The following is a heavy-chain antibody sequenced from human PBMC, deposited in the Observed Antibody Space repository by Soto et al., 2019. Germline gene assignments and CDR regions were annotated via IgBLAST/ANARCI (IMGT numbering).Heavy chain of an antibody. CDR2: INPNSGGT. V-gene: IGHV1-2*04. D-gene: IGHD2-21*02. CDR3: ARAKGGGDDYYYYGMDV. J-gene: IGHJ6*02. Sequence: ASVKVSCKASGYTFTGYYMHWVRQAPGQGLEWMGWINPNSGGTNYAQKFQGWVTMTRDTSISTAYMELSRLRPDDTAVYYCARAKGGGDDYYYYGMDVWGQGTTVTVSS. CDR1: GYTFTGYY.